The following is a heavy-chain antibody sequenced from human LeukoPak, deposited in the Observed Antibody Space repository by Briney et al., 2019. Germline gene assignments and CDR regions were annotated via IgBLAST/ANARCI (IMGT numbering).Heavy chain of an antibody. Sequence: PGGSLRLSCAASGFTFGSYGMHWVRQAPGKGLEWVAFIRYDGSNKYYADSVKGRFTISRDNSKNTLYLQMNSLRAEDTAVYYCASTYYDFWSGYYPFDYWGQGTLVTVSS. CDR3: ASTYYDFWSGYYPFDY. V-gene: IGHV3-30*02. D-gene: IGHD3-3*01. CDR2: IRYDGSNK. J-gene: IGHJ4*02. CDR1: GFTFGSYG.